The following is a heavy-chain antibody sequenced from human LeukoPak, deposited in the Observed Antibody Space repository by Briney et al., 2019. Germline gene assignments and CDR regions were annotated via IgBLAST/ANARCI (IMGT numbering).Heavy chain of an antibody. CDR3: AGVPILGVFTPYGMDV. CDR1: GGSVSSASYY. J-gene: IGHJ6*02. CDR2: VYHTAST. V-gene: IGHV4-61*01. D-gene: IGHD3-3*01. Sequence: SETLSLTCTVSGGSVSSASYYWSWVRQPPEKGLEWIGYVYHTASTNYNPSLKSRVTISLDMSKNQFSLKLSSVTAADTAVYYCAGVPILGVFTPYGMDVWGQGTTVTVSS.